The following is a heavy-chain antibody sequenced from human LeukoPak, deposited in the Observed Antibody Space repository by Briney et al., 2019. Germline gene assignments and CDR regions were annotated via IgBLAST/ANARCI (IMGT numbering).Heavy chain of an antibody. V-gene: IGHV3-11*01. CDR3: VRLKAAYTGYDIIAY. D-gene: IGHD5-12*01. J-gene: IGHJ4*02. Sequence: GGSLRLSCAASGFTFSAYYMSWIRQAPGKGLEWVSYISTTGSTIKYADSVKGRFTISRDNAKNSLFLHMNSLRAEDTAVYYCVRLKAAYTGYDIIAYWGQGTLITVSP. CDR1: GFTFSAYY. CDR2: ISTTGSTI.